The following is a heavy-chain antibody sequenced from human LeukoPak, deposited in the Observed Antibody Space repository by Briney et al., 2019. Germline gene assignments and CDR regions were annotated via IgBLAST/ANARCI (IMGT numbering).Heavy chain of an antibody. CDR3: ARAVGPFDY. Sequence: GGSLRLSCVASGFPFSTYGMHWVRQAPGRGLELVAVILYDATIKYYAASMKGPFPISTDNSKNTLYLQMNRLRVEDTAVYYCARAVGPFDYWGQGTLVTVSS. CDR2: ILYDATIK. J-gene: IGHJ4*02. D-gene: IGHD1-26*01. V-gene: IGHV3-33*01. CDR1: GFPFSTYG.